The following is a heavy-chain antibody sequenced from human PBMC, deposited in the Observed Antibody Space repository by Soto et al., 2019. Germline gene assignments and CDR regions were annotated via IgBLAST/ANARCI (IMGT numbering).Heavy chain of an antibody. Sequence: SETLDLTFTVSGVSVSSGCYYWGWIRKPPGKGLEWIGYIYYSGRTYNNPSLKSRVTISVDTSKNQFSLKLSSVTAADTAVYYCARGSVVTPTGIAHFDYWGQGTLVTVSS. V-gene: IGHV4-30-4*01. J-gene: IGHJ4*02. D-gene: IGHD2-21*02. CDR2: IYYSGRT. CDR1: GVSVSSGCYY. CDR3: ARGSVVTPTGIAHFDY.